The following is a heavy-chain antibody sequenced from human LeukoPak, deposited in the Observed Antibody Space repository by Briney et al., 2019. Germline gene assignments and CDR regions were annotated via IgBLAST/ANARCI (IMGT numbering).Heavy chain of an antibody. J-gene: IGHJ1*01. D-gene: IGHD2-2*01. CDR3: ARGILPSHCSSTSCVGDFQH. V-gene: IGHV1-18*01. CDR1: GYTFTSYG. Sequence: ASVKVSCKASGYTFTSYGISWVRQAPGQGLEWMGWISAYNGNTNYAQKLQGRVTMTTDTSTSKAYMELRSLRSDDTAAYYCARGILPSHCSSTSCVGDFQHWGQGTLVTVSS. CDR2: ISAYNGNT.